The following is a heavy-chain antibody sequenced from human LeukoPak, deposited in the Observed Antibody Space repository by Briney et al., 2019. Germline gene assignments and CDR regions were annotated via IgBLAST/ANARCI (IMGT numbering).Heavy chain of an antibody. Sequence: GGSLRLSCAASRFTFSSYAMSWVRQAPGKGLEWVSAISGSGSSTFYADSVKGRFTISRDNSKNTLYLQMNSLRAEDTAVYYCAKDPNTYYYGSGINFDYWGQGTLVTVSS. CDR2: ISGSGSST. CDR3: AKDPNTYYYGSGINFDY. J-gene: IGHJ4*02. CDR1: RFTFSSYA. D-gene: IGHD3-10*01. V-gene: IGHV3-23*01.